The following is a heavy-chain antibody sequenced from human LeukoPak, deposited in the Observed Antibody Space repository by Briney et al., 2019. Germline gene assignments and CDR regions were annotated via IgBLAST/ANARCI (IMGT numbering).Heavy chain of an antibody. Sequence: GGSLRLSCAASGFTFSSYSMNWVRQAPGKGLEWVSSISSSSSYIYYADSVKVRLTISRDNAKNSLYLQMNSLRAEDPAVYYCARDLWVRGVILKVFHYWRQGPLVTVSS. J-gene: IGHJ4*02. D-gene: IGHD3-10*01. CDR1: GFTFSSYS. V-gene: IGHV3-21*01. CDR3: ARDLWVRGVILKVFHY. CDR2: ISSSSSYI.